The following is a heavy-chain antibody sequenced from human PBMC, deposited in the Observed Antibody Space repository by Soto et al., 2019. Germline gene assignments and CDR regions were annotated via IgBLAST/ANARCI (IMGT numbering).Heavy chain of an antibody. D-gene: IGHD5-18*01. CDR3: ARAALGYSYDELDY. V-gene: IGHV1-18*01. J-gene: IGHJ4*02. CDR2: ISAYNGNT. Sequence: QVQLVQSGAEVKKPGASVKVSCKASGYTFTSCGISWVRQDPGQGLEWMGWISAYNGNTNHAQKLQGRVTMTTDTSTNTAYMELRSLRSDDTAVYYCARAALGYSYDELDYWGQGTLVTVSS. CDR1: GYTFTSCG.